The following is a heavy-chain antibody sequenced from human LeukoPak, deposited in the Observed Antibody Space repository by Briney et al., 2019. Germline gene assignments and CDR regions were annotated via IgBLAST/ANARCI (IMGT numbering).Heavy chain of an antibody. Sequence: SETLSLTCTVSGGSISSYYWSWIRQPPGKGLEWIGYIYYSGSTNYNPSLKSRVTISVDTSKNQFSLKLSSVTAADTAVYYCARGGDGSAMVRSNPHNWFDPWGQGTLVTVSS. CDR1: GGSISSYY. J-gene: IGHJ5*02. D-gene: IGHD3-10*01. CDR3: ARGGDGSAMVRSNPHNWFDP. CDR2: IYYSGST. V-gene: IGHV4-59*12.